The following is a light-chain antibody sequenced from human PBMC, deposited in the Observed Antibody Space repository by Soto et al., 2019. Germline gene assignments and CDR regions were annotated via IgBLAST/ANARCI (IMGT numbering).Light chain of an antibody. CDR3: QQYRTSPYT. J-gene: IGKJ2*01. CDR1: QSVDGTY. V-gene: IGKV3D-20*01. Sequence: EIVLTQSPATLTLSPGDRASLSCGPSQSVDGTYLAWYQQKPGLAPRLLIYAASKRATGIPDRFSGSGSGTDFTLTISRLEPEDFAVYYCQQYRTSPYTFGQGTKLQIK. CDR2: AAS.